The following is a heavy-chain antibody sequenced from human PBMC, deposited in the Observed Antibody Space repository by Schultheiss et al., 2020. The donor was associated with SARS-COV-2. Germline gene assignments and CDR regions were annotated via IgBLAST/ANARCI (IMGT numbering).Heavy chain of an antibody. D-gene: IGHD1-26*01. CDR1: GLSFGAYA. V-gene: IGHV3-49*03. J-gene: IGHJ4*02. Sequence: GGSLRLSCTSSGLSFGAYAMTWFRQAPGEGLEWAGFIGNEGYGGTGGYATSVKVTFIISRYDSKNIAYLQVNSLQTEDTAVYYCARAHVVGYSLWDSWGQGTLVTVSS. CDR3: ARAHVVGYSLWDS. CDR2: IGNEGYGGTG.